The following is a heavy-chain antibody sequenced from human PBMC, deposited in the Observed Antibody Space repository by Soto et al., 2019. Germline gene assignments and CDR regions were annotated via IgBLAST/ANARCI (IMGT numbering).Heavy chain of an antibody. V-gene: IGHV3-33*01. CDR3: ARDHSAGAGENWFDP. CDR1: GFIFSDYG. J-gene: IGHJ5*02. CDR2: TWYDESIK. Sequence: QAQLVESGGGVVQPGTSLRLSCAASGFIFSDYGMHWVRQAPGKGLEWVALTWYDESIKVYADSVKGRFTISRDNSKNTLYLGMNNLRAEDTAVYYCARDHSAGAGENWFDPWGQGTLVTVSS. D-gene: IGHD2-21*01.